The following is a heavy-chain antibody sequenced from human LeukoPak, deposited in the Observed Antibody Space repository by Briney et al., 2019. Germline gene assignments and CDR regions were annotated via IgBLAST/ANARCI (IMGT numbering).Heavy chain of an antibody. CDR2: MNPNSGNT. CDR3: ARAGDSYGSCDY. Sequence: ASVKVSCKASGYTFTSYDINWVRQATGQGLEWMGWMNPNSGNTGYAQKFQGRVTMTRNTSISTAYMELSSLRSEDTAVYYCARAGDSYGSCDYWGQGTLVTVSS. D-gene: IGHD5-18*01. CDR1: GYTFTSYD. V-gene: IGHV1-8*01. J-gene: IGHJ4*02.